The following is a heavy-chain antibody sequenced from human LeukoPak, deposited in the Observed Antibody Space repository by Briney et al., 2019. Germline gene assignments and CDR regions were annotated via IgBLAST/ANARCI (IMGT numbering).Heavy chain of an antibody. CDR2: IYYSGST. CDR3: ARVGNYYDSSGYYDY. Sequence: SETLSLTCTVSGGSISSYYWSWIRQPPGKGLEWIGYIYYSGSTNYNPSLKSRVTISVDTSKNQFSLKLSSVTAADTAVYYCARVGNYYDSSGYYDYWGQGTLVTVSS. V-gene: IGHV4-59*13. J-gene: IGHJ4*02. CDR1: GGSISSYY. D-gene: IGHD3-22*01.